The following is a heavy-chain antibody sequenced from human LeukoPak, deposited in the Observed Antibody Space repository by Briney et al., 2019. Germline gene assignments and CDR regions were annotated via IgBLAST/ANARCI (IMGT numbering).Heavy chain of an antibody. D-gene: IGHD3-22*01. CDR3: ARRAFSSGYYYFDY. Sequence: PSETLSLTCTVYGXSISSYYWSWIRQPPGKGQEWIGYIYYSGSTNYNPSLKSRVTISVDTSKNQFSLKLSSVTAADTAVYYCARRAFSSGYYYFDYWGQGTLVTVSS. V-gene: IGHV4-59*08. CDR2: IYYSGST. CDR1: GXSISSYY. J-gene: IGHJ4*02.